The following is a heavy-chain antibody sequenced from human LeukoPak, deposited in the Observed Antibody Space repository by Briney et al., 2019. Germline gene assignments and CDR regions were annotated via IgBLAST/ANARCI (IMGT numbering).Heavy chain of an antibody. Sequence: GGSLRLSCTFSGLTFRSYWMNWVRQAPGKGLEWVANINPGGNEIRSVDSVKGRSIISRDNAKNSLDLQMSSLRVEDTAVYYCMCWGTDNHWGQGILATVSS. CDR2: INPGGNEI. J-gene: IGHJ4*02. CDR1: GLTFRSYW. V-gene: IGHV3-7*01. CDR3: MCWGTDNH. D-gene: IGHD7-27*01.